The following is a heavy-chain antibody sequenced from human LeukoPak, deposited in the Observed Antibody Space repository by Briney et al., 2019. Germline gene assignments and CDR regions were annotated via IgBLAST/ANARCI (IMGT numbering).Heavy chain of an antibody. Sequence: PSETLSLTCTVSGGSISSYYWSWIRQPPGKGLEWIGYIYYSGSTNYNPSLKSRVTISVDTSKNQFSLKLSSVTAADTAVYYCARRKPYSSGWTMFDYWGQGTLVTVSS. J-gene: IGHJ4*02. CDR3: ARRKPYSSGWTMFDY. CDR1: GGSISSYY. CDR2: IYYSGST. V-gene: IGHV4-59*08. D-gene: IGHD6-19*01.